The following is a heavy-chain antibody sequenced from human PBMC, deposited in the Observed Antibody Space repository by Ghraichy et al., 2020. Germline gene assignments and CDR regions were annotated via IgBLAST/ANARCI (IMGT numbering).Heavy chain of an antibody. CDR1: GFTFSSYA. D-gene: IGHD3/OR15-3a*01. Sequence: GGSLRLSCAASGFTFSSYAMSWVRQALGKGLEWVSAISGSGGSTYYADSVKGRFTISRDNSKNTLYLQMNSLRAEDTAVYYCAKDRADWLLYTFDAFDIWGQGTMVTVSS. CDR2: ISGSGGST. CDR3: AKDRADWLLYTFDAFDI. V-gene: IGHV3-23*01. J-gene: IGHJ3*02.